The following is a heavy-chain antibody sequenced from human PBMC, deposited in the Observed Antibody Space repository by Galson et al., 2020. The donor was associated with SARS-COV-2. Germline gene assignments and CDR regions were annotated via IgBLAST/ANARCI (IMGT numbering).Heavy chain of an antibody. J-gene: IGHJ2*01. CDR3: ATGGLWVASWYLDL. V-gene: IGHV3-9*01. Sequence: GGSLRLSCVASGFTFGNHAMHWVRQAPGEGPEWVAGINWNSATNGYADSVRGRFSISRDNANNSLFLQMNSLRPEDTALYYCATGGLWVASWYLDLWGRGTLVSVSS. D-gene: IGHD2-15*01. CDR1: GFTFGNHA. CDR2: INWNSATN.